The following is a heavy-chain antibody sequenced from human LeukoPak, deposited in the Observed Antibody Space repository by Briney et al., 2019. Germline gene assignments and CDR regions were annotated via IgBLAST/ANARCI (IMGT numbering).Heavy chain of an antibody. CDR2: IHHSGGT. CDR3: ARGGLTGDRWSFDL. D-gene: IGHD7-27*01. CDR1: GGPFSDYY. Sequence: SETLSLTCAVSGGPFSDYYWSWIHQRPGKGLEWIGEIHHSGGTNYNPSLKSRVTISVDTSKNQFSLNLSSVTAADTAVYYCARGGLTGDRWSFDLWGRGTLVTVSS. J-gene: IGHJ2*01. V-gene: IGHV4-34*01.